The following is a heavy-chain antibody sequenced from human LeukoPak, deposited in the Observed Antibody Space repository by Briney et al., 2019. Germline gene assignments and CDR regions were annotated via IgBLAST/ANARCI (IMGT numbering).Heavy chain of an antibody. Sequence: ASVTVSFTASGYTFTSYYMHWVRQAPGQGLEWMGIINPSGGSTSYAQKFQGRVTMTRDTSTSTVYMELSSLRSEDTAVYYCARDYYYDSSGENFDYWGQGTLVTVSS. CDR2: INPSGGST. CDR3: ARDYYYDSSGENFDY. V-gene: IGHV1-46*01. CDR1: GYTFTSYY. J-gene: IGHJ4*02. D-gene: IGHD3-22*01.